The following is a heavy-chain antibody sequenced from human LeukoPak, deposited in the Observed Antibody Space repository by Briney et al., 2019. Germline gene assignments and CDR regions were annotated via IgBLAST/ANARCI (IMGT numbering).Heavy chain of an antibody. D-gene: IGHD4-17*01. CDR2: IYHSGST. J-gene: IGHJ4*02. CDR1: GGSISSGGYS. CDR3: ARVAVGRYGDYVFDY. Sequence: SETLSLTCAVSGGSISSGGYSWSWTRQPPGKGLEWIGYIYHSGSTYYNPSLKGRVTISVDRSKNQFSLKLSPVTAADTAVYYCARVAVGRYGDYVFDYWGQGTLVTVSS. V-gene: IGHV4-30-2*01.